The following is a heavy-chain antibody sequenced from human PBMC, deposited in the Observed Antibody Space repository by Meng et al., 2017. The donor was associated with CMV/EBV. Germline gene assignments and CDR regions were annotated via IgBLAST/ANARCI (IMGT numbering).Heavy chain of an antibody. CDR1: GFTFSSYS. J-gene: IGHJ3*02. CDR2: ISSSSGYI. D-gene: IGHD3-3*01. V-gene: IGHV3-21*01. Sequence: GGSLRLSCAASGFTFSSYSMNWVRQAPGKGLEWVSSISSSSGYIYYADSVKGRFTISRDNAKNSLYLQMNSLRAEDTAVYYCARDRRRYYDFWSGDAFDIWGQGTMVTVSS. CDR3: ARDRRRYYDFWSGDAFDI.